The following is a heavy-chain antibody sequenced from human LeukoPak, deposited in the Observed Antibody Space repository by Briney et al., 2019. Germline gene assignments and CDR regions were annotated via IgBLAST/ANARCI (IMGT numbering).Heavy chain of an antibody. D-gene: IGHD2-2*02. CDR3: ARGCSSTSCYTSDWFDP. CDR2: ISGSGGST. V-gene: IGHV3-23*01. J-gene: IGHJ5*02. CDR1: GFTFSSYA. Sequence: GGSLRLSCAASGFTFSSYAMSWVRQAPGKGLEWVSAISGSGGSTYYADSVKGRFTISRDNSKNTLYLQMNSLRAEDTAVYYCARGCSSTSCYTSDWFDPWGQGTLVTVSS.